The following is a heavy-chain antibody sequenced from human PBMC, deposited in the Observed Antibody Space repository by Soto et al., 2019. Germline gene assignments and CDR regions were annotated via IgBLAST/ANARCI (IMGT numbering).Heavy chain of an antibody. CDR1: GFTFSSYA. J-gene: IGHJ5*02. V-gene: IGHV3-23*01. CDR2: ISGSGGSR. CDR3: AKVMVKNWFDP. D-gene: IGHD5-18*01. Sequence: GGSLRLSCAASGFTFSSYAMIWVRQAPGKGLEWVSLISGSGGSRYYADSVKGRFTISRDNSKNTLYLQMNSLRADDTAVYYCAKVMVKNWFDPWGQGTLVTVSS.